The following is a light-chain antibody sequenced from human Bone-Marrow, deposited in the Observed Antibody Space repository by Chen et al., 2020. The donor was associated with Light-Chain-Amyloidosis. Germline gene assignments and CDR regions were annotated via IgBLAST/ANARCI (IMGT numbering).Light chain of an antibody. Sequence: DIQMTQSPSSLSASVGDRVTITCRASSPIGKYLKWYYQTPGEPPKLLIFATSRLEGGVPSRFSGSGSGTDFTLTINSLQPEDFATYYCQQTYNIPLTFGGGTKVDVK. CDR3: QQTYNIPLT. J-gene: IGKJ4*01. CDR2: ATS. V-gene: IGKV1-39*01. CDR1: SPIGKY.